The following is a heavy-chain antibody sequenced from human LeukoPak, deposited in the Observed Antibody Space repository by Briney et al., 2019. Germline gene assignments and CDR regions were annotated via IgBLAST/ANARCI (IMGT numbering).Heavy chain of an antibody. CDR1: GYTFTGYY. J-gene: IGHJ4*02. D-gene: IGHD4-23*01. CDR3: ARDYGGLPFDY. Sequence: ASVKVSCKASGYTFTGYYMHWVRQAPGQGLEWMGWISAYNGNTNYAQKLQGRVTMTTDTSTSTAYMELRSLRSDDTAVYYCARDYGGLPFDYWGQGTLVTVSS. V-gene: IGHV1-18*04. CDR2: ISAYNGNT.